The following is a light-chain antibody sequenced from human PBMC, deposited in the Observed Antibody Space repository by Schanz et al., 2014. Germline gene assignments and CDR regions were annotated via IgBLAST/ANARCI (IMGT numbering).Light chain of an antibody. CDR3: ASWDDSLRGHV. V-gene: IGLV1-47*01. CDR1: SSNIGSNY. J-gene: IGLJ2*01. CDR2: RNN. Sequence: QSVLTQPPSASGTPGQRVTISCSGSSSNIGSNYVYWYQQLPGTAPKLLIYRNNQRPSGVPDRFSGSKSGTSASLAISGLRSEDEADYYCASWDDSLRGHVFGGGTKLTVL.